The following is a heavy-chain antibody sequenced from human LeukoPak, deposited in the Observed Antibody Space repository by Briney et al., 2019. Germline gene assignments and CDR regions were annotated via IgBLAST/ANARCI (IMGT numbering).Heavy chain of an antibody. CDR2: ISSSGSTM. CDR1: RFNFRGSG. V-gene: IGHV3-48*03. J-gene: IGHJ6*03. D-gene: IGHD1-14*01. Sequence: GGSLRLSCAASRFNFRGSGMNWVRQAPGKGLEWVSYISSSGSTMYYADSVKGRFTISRDNAKNSLSLQMNSLRAEDTAVYYCARSPAGANYYLDVRGKGTTVTISS. CDR3: ARSPAGANYYLDV.